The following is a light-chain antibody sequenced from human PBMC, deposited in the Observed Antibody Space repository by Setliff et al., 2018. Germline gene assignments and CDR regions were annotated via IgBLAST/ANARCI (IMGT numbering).Light chain of an antibody. V-gene: IGLV2-8*01. J-gene: IGLJ1*01. CDR3: SSYGGDNNFV. CDR1: NSDVGGYSY. Sequence: QSVLTQPPSASGSPGQSVTISCTGTNSDVGGYSYVSWYQQRPGKAPKLLIYEVSKRPSGVPDRFSGPKSGNTASLTVSGLQAEDEADYYCSSYGGDNNFVFGTGTKSPS. CDR2: EVS.